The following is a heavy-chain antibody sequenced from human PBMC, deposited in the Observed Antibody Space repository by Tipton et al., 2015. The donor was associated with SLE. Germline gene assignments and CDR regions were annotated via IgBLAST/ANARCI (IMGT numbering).Heavy chain of an antibody. D-gene: IGHD4-23*01. J-gene: IGHJ6*03. CDR3: ARGYRAGLSVRATVAANMDV. CDR1: GGSLSGDY. V-gene: IGHV4-34*01. Sequence: GLVKPSETLSLTCGVYGGSLSGDYWSWIRQPPGKGLEWIGEINQSGSTNYSPSLKSRVTISVDTSKNQFSLMVSSVTAADTGVYYCARGYRAGLSVRATVAANMDVWGKGTTVTVSS. CDR2: INQSGST.